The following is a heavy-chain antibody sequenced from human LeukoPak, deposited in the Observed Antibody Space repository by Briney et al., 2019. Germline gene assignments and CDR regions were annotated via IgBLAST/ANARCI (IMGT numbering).Heavy chain of an antibody. CDR1: GGSISSYY. V-gene: IGHV4-59*12. CDR2: IYYSGST. Sequence: SETLSLTCTVSGGSISSYYWSWIQQPPGKGLEWIGNIYYSGSTNYNPSLKSRVTISVDTSKNQFSLKLSSVTAADTAVYYCARDAPQYCSSTSCHYYFYYMDVWGKGTTVTVSS. D-gene: IGHD2-2*01. CDR3: ARDAPQYCSSTSCHYYFYYMDV. J-gene: IGHJ6*03.